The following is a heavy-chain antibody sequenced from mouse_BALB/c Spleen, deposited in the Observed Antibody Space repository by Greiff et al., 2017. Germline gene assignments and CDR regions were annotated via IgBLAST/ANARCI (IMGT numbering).Heavy chain of an antibody. CDR3: ARGTRIYYDSDY. Sequence: EVQLHQSGAELVRPGALVKLSCKASGFNIKDYYMHWVKQRPEQGLEWIGWIDPENGNTIYDPKFQGKASITADTSSNTAYLQLSSLTSEDTAVYYCARGTRIYYDSDYWGQGTTLTVSS. CDR2: IDPENGNT. J-gene: IGHJ2*01. CDR1: GFNIKDYY. D-gene: IGHD2-4*01. V-gene: IGHV14-1*02.